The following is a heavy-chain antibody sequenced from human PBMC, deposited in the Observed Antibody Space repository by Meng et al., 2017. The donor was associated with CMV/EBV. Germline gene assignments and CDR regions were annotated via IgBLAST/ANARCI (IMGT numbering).Heavy chain of an antibody. D-gene: IGHD3-22*01. CDR2: INPNSGGT. Sequence: VQLVQSGAEVKKPGASVKVSCKASGYTFTGYYMHWVRQAPGQGLEWMGWINPNSGGTNYAQKFQGRVTMTRDTSISTAYMELSRLRSDDTAVYYCARDGGTYYYDSSGYYEYDYWGQGTLVTVSS. CDR1: GYTFTGYY. CDR3: ARDGGTYYYDSSGYYEYDY. V-gene: IGHV1-2*02. J-gene: IGHJ4*02.